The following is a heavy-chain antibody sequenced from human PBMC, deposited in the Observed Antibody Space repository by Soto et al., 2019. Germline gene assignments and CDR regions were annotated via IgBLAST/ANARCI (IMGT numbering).Heavy chain of an antibody. CDR2: IIPIPGIA. CDR3: ARDSCSGGSCYLTHGY. CDR1: GGTFSSYT. Sequence: SVKVSCKASGGTFSSYTISWVRQAPGQGLEWMGRIIPIPGIANYAQKFQGRVTITADKSTSTAYMELSSLRSEDTAVYYCARDSCSGGSCYLTHGYWGQGTLVTVSS. J-gene: IGHJ4*02. V-gene: IGHV1-69*04. D-gene: IGHD2-15*01.